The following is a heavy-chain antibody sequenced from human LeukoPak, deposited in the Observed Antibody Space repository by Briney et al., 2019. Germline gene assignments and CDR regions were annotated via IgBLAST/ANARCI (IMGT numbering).Heavy chain of an antibody. V-gene: IGHV3-30*18. CDR3: AKSGMEDTAMVTTWVDIDY. CDR2: ISYDGSNK. CDR1: GFTFSSYG. D-gene: IGHD5-18*01. J-gene: IGHJ4*02. Sequence: PGGSLRLSCAASGFTFSSYGMPWVRQAPGKGLEWVAVISYDGSNKYYADSVKGRFTISRDNSKNTLYLQMNSLRAEDTAVYYCAKSGMEDTAMVTTWVDIDYWGQGTLVTVSS.